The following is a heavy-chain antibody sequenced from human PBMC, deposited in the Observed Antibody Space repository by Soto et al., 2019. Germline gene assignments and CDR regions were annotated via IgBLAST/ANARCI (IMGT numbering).Heavy chain of an antibody. Sequence: GGSLRLSCAASGFTFSSYWMSWVRQAPGKGLEWVANIKQDGSEKYYVDSVKGRFTISRDNAKNSLYLQMNSLRAEDTAVYFCARLGYCSSTSCRGVYYFDYWGQGTLVTVS. CDR2: IKQDGSEK. CDR1: GFTFSSYW. D-gene: IGHD2-2*01. V-gene: IGHV3-7*05. CDR3: ARLGYCSSTSCRGVYYFDY. J-gene: IGHJ4*02.